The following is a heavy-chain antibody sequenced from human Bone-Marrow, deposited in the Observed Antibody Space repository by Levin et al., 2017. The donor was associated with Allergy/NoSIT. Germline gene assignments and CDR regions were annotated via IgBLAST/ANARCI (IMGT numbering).Heavy chain of an antibody. D-gene: IGHD4-23*01. V-gene: IGHV4-61*01. Sequence: SETLSLTCTVSGGSVSRGRSYWSWIRQPPGKGLEWIAYIYHSGSTKYNPSLKSRVPISLHTSRNQFSLRLTSLTAADTAVYYCARGSYFGGLSFDCWGKGTLVTVSS. CDR3: ARGSYFGGLSFDC. CDR2: IYHSGST. J-gene: IGHJ4*02. CDR1: GGSVSRGRSY.